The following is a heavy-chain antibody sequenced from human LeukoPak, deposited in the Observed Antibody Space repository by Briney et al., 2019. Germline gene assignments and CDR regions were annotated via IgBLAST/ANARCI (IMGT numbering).Heavy chain of an antibody. D-gene: IGHD2-2*02. CDR1: GFTFSSYS. CDR2: ISSSSSYI. V-gene: IGHV3-21*01. Sequence: GGSLRLSCAASGFTFSSYSMNWVRQAPGKGLEWVSSISSSSSYIYYADSVKGRFTISRDNAKNSLYLQTNSLRAEDTAVYYCARGRRGCSSTSCYNGEFDYWGQGTLVTVSS. J-gene: IGHJ4*02. CDR3: ARGRRGCSSTSCYNGEFDY.